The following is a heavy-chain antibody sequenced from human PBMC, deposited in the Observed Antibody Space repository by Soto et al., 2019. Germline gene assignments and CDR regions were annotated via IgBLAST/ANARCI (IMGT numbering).Heavy chain of an antibody. CDR2: VKSKADGGTA. V-gene: IGHV3-15*07. CDR1: GFSITNTW. J-gene: IGHJ4*02. Sequence: EVQLVESGGGLVQPGGSLGLSSAASGFSITNTWMHWVRQAPGKGLKWVGRVKSKADGGTADYAAPVKGRFTVSRDDSKNTQYLQMNSLKMEDTAVYYCNSYPDFWGGHTPLWGQGTLVTVSS. D-gene: IGHD3-3*01. CDR3: NSYPDFWGGHTPL.